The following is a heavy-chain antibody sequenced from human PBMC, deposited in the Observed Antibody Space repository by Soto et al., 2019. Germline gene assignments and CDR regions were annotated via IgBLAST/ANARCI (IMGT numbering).Heavy chain of an antibody. CDR1: GGSISSNY. Sequence: SETLSLTCTVSGGSISSNYWTWIRQPPGKGLEWTGYVYNSGSTNYNPSLKSRVTISEDTSKSQFSLKVNSMTAVDTAVYYCARYRREAVAGYTLDNWGQGILVTVSS. CDR3: ARYRREAVAGYTLDN. D-gene: IGHD6-13*01. CDR2: VYNSGST. V-gene: IGHV4-59*01. J-gene: IGHJ4*02.